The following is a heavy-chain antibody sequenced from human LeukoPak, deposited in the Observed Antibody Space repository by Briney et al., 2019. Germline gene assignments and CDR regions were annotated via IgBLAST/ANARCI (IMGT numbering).Heavy chain of an antibody. V-gene: IGHV4-4*07. D-gene: IGHD3-3*01. CDR3: ARAQYYDFWSGLPDAFDI. J-gene: IGHJ3*02. CDR2: IYTSGST. CDR1: GGSISSYY. Sequence: PSETLSLTCTVSGGSISSYYWSWIRQRAGKGLEWIGRIYTSGSTNYNPSLKSRVTMSVDTSKNQFSLKLSSVTAADTAVYYCARAQYYDFWSGLPDAFDIWGQGTMVTVSS.